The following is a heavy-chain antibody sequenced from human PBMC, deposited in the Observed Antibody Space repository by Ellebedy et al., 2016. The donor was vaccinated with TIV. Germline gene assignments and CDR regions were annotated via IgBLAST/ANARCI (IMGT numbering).Heavy chain of an antibody. J-gene: IGHJ6*02. CDR1: GGSISSYY. D-gene: IGHD2-15*01. CDR2: IDYSGST. Sequence: MPSETLSLTCTVSGGSISSYYWSWIRQPPGKGLEWIGYIDYSGSTNYNSSLKSRVTISVDTSKNQPSLKLSSVTAADTAVYYCAREGYCSGGSCYSDYGMDVWGQGTTVTVSS. CDR3: AREGYCSGGSCYSDYGMDV. V-gene: IGHV4-59*01.